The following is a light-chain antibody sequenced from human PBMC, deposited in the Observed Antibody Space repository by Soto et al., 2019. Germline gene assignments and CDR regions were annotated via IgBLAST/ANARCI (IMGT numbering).Light chain of an antibody. CDR1: QSVSNY. J-gene: IGKJ3*01. CDR2: AAS. Sequence: DIQRTQSPSSLSASVGDRVTITCRASQSVSNYLNWYRQKPGNAPTLLIYAASTLQSGVPSRISGSGSGTDFTLTISSLQPEDFATYYCQQDLRPPLTFGPGTKVDIK. V-gene: IGKV1-39*01. CDR3: QQDLRPPLT.